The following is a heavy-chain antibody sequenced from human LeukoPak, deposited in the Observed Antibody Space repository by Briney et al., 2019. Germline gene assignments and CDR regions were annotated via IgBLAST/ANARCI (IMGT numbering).Heavy chain of an antibody. J-gene: IGHJ6*02. V-gene: IGHV3-20*01. D-gene: IGHD1-26*01. Sequence: GGSLRLSCAASGFTFDDYGMSWVRQAPGKGLEWVSGINWNGGSTGYADSVKGRFTISRDNAKNSLYLQMNSLRAEDTALYHCAREIDTTHYYYGMDVWGQGTTVTVSS. CDR1: GFTFDDYG. CDR3: AREIDTTHYYYGMDV. CDR2: INWNGGST.